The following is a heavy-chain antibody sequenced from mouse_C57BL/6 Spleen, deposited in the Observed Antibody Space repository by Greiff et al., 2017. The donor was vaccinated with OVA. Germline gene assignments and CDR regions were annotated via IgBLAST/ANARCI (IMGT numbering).Heavy chain of an antibody. CDR2: INPNNGGT. D-gene: IGHD4-1*01. V-gene: IGHV1-22*01. CDR1: GYTFTDYN. Sequence: EVKLQESGPELVKPGASVKMSCKASGYTFTDYNMHWVKQSHGKSLEWIGYINPNNGGTSYNQKFKGKATLTVNKSSSTAYMELRSLTSEDSAVYYCARSLGRDWYFDVWGTGTTVTVSS. J-gene: IGHJ1*03. CDR3: ARSLGRDWYFDV.